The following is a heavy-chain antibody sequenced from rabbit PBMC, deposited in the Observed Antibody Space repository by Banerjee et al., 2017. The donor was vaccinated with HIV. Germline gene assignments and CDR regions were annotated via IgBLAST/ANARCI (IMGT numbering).Heavy chain of an antibody. CDR1: GFSFSSSYW. Sequence: QEQLVESGGGLVQPEGSLTLTCTASGFSFSSSYWICWVRQAPGKGLEWIACIYAGSSGSTYYASWAKGRLTISKTSSTTVTLQMTSLTAADTATYFCARGTSSSGYYSGSLNLWGQGTLVTVS. D-gene: IGHD1-1*01. J-gene: IGHJ4*01. V-gene: IGHV1S45*01. CDR3: ARGTSSSGYYSGSLNL. CDR2: IYAGSSGST.